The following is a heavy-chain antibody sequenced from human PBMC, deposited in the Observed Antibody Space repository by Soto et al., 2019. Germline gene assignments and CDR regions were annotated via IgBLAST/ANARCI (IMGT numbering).Heavy chain of an antibody. Sequence: EVQLVESGGGLVQPGGSLRLSCAASGFTFSSYSMNWVRQAPGKGLEWVSYISSSSSTIYYADSVKGRYTISRDNAKNSLYLQMNGLRDEDTAVYYCATGVRSYYYGMDVWGQGTTVTVSS. D-gene: IGHD3-3*01. CDR2: ISSSSSTI. V-gene: IGHV3-48*02. CDR3: ATGVRSYYYGMDV. CDR1: GFTFSSYS. J-gene: IGHJ6*02.